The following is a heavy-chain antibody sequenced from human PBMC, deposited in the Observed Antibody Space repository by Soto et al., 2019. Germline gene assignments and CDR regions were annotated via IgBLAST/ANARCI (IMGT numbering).Heavy chain of an antibody. CDR1: GFMFDSYA. V-gene: IGHV3-48*03. J-gene: IGHJ4*02. CDR2: ISPGGDRI. Sequence: GGSLRLSCVASGFMFDSYAMNWVRQAPGKGLEWVSYISPGGDRIYYAESLKGRFTVSRDNARNSLYLQMNTLRVEDTALYYCARDRAAGGYWGQGTLVTVSS. CDR3: ARDRAAGGY. D-gene: IGHD6-13*01.